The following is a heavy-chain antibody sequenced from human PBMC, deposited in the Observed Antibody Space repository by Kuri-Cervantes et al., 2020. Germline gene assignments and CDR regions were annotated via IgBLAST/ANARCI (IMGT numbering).Heavy chain of an antibody. CDR1: GFTVSSNY. Sequence: GESLKISCAASGFTVSSNYMSWVRQAPGKGLEWVSVIYSGGSTYYADSVKGRFTISRDNSRNTLYLQMNSLRAEDTAVYYCARGQDIVVVVAATRDAFDIWGQGTMVTVSS. J-gene: IGHJ3*02. CDR2: IYSGGST. D-gene: IGHD2-15*01. CDR3: ARGQDIVVVVAATRDAFDI. V-gene: IGHV3-66*01.